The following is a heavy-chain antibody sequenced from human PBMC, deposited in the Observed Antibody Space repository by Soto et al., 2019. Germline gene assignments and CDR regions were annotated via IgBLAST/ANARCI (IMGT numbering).Heavy chain of an antibody. Sequence: ASVKVSCKASGYTFTSYAMHWVRQAPGQRLEWMGWINAGNGNTKYSQKFQGRVTITTDTSASTAYMELSSLRSEDTAVYYCARDFMDCSGGSCYGSPDAFDIWGQGTMVTVSS. J-gene: IGHJ3*02. D-gene: IGHD2-15*01. V-gene: IGHV1-3*01. CDR3: ARDFMDCSGGSCYGSPDAFDI. CDR2: INAGNGNT. CDR1: GYTFTSYA.